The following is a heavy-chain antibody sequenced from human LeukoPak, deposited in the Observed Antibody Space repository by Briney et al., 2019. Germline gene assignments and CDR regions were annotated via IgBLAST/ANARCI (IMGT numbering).Heavy chain of an antibody. J-gene: IGHJ4*02. V-gene: IGHV7-4-1*02. D-gene: IGHD3-10*01. CDR3: ARVEDEAGSYYFDY. CDR1: GYTFTSYA. CDR2: INTNTGNP. Sequence: ASVTVSCKASGYTFTSYAMNWVRQAPGQGLEWMGWINTNTGNPTYAQGFTGRFVFSLDTSVSTAYLQISSLKAEDTAVYYCARVEDEAGSYYFDYWGQGTLVTVSS.